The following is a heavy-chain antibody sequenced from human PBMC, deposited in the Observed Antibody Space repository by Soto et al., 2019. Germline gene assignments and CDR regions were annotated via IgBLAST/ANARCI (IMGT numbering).Heavy chain of an antibody. CDR2: IDPSDSYT. CDR3: ARLDYYDSSGYYNWFDP. V-gene: IGHV5-10-1*01. D-gene: IGHD3-22*01. CDR1: GYSFTSYW. Sequence: GESLKISRKGSGYSFTSYWISWVRQMPGKGLEWMGRIDPSDSYTNYSPSFQGHVTISADKSISTAYLQWSSLKASDTAMYYCARLDYYDSSGYYNWFDPWGQGTLVTVSS. J-gene: IGHJ5*02.